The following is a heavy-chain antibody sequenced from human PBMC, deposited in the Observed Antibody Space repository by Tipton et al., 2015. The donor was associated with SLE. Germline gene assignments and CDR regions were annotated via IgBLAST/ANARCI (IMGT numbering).Heavy chain of an antibody. CDR2: INHSGST. J-gene: IGHJ4*02. CDR3: ARESRSLRGLFDY. CDR1: GGSFSGYY. V-gene: IGHV4-34*01. D-gene: IGHD4-17*01. Sequence: TLSLTCAVYGGSFSGYYWSWIRQPPGKGLEWIGEINHSGSTNYNPSLKSRVTISVDTSKNQFSLKLSSVTAADTAVYYCARESRSLRGLFDYWGQGTLVTVSS.